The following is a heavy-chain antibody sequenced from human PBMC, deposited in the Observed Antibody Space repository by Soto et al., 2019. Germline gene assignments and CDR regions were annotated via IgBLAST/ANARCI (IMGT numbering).Heavy chain of an antibody. CDR3: ASRYYYDSSGYYYYYGMDV. J-gene: IGHJ6*02. V-gene: IGHV5-10-1*01. D-gene: IGHD3-22*01. CDR2: IDPSDSYT. CDR1: GCSFTSYC. Sequence: GESLQISFQCSGCSFTSYCISSVRQIPGQGLEWMGRIDPSDSYTNYSPSFQGHVTISADKSISTAYLQWSSLKASDTAMYYCASRYYYDSSGYYYYYGMDVWGQGTTVNVSS.